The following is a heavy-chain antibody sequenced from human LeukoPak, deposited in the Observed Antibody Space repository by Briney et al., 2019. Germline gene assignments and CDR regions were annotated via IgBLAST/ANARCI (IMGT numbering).Heavy chain of an antibody. CDR1: GYTFTGYY. CDR2: INPNSGGT. CDR3: ARSSEAYNWFDP. Sequence: ASVKVSCKASGYTFTGYYMHWVRQAPGQGLEWMGWINPNSGGTNYAQKFQGRVTMTRDTSISTAYMKLSRLRSDDTAVYYCARSSEAYNWFDPWGQGTLVTVSS. D-gene: IGHD6-6*01. V-gene: IGHV1-2*02. J-gene: IGHJ5*02.